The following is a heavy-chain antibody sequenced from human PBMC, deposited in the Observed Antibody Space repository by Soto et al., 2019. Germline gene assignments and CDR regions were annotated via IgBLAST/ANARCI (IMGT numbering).Heavy chain of an antibody. J-gene: IGHJ3*02. V-gene: IGHV4-39*01. D-gene: IGHD3-22*01. Sequence: WETLSLTGTVSGGSISSSSYYWGWIRQPPGKGLEWIGSIYYSGSTYYNPSLKSRVTISVDTSKNQFSLKLSSVTAADTAVYYCASYPIQYYYDSSGYAFDIWGQGTMVTVSS. CDR2: IYYSGST. CDR1: GGSISSSSYY. CDR3: ASYPIQYYYDSSGYAFDI.